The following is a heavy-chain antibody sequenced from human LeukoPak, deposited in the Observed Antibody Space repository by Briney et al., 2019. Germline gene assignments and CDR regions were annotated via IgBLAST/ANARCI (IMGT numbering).Heavy chain of an antibody. CDR2: IRSKTDGGTT. Sequence: GGSLRLSCAASGFTFSNAWMSWVRQAPGKGLEWVGRIRSKTDGGTTDYAAPVKGRFTISRDDSKNTLYLQMNSLKTEDTAVYYCTTDHTSGYDSYDYWGQGTLVTVSS. CDR1: GFTFSNAW. V-gene: IGHV3-15*01. CDR3: TTDHTSGYDSYDY. J-gene: IGHJ4*02. D-gene: IGHD5-12*01.